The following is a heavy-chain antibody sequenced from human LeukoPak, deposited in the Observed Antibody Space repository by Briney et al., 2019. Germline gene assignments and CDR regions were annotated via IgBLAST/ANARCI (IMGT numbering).Heavy chain of an antibody. J-gene: IGHJ5*02. CDR2: ISSNGGST. CDR1: GFTFSSYA. Sequence: GGSLRLSCSASGFTFSSYAMHWVRQAPGKGLEYVSVISSNGGSTYYPDSVKGRFTISRDNSKNTLYLQMSSLRPEDTAVYYYVKGGVAVAGTGNWFDPWGQGTLVIVSS. CDR3: VKGGVAVAGTGNWFDP. D-gene: IGHD6-19*01. V-gene: IGHV3-64D*06.